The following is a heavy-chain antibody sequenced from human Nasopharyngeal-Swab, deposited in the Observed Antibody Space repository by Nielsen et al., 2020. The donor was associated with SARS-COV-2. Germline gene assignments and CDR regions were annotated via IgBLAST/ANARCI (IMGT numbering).Heavy chain of an antibody. Sequence: ETLSLTCTVSGGSISSYYWSWIRQPPGKGLEWIGYIYYSGSTNYNPSLKSRVTISVDTSKNQFSLKLSSVTAADTAVYYCARYCSSDWYFDLWGRGTLVTVSS. J-gene: IGHJ2*01. CDR1: GGSISSYY. CDR3: ARYCSSDWYFDL. V-gene: IGHV4-59*08. CDR2: IYYSGST. D-gene: IGHD2-2*01.